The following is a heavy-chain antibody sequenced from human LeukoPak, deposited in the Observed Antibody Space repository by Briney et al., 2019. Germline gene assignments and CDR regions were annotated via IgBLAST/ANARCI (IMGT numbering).Heavy chain of an antibody. D-gene: IGHD2-8*01. V-gene: IGHV1-69*01. J-gene: IGHJ2*01. CDR1: GCTFSRPP. CDR2: IIPIFGAG. CDR3: ARGGCSHYWYFDL. Sequence: SVKVSCKASGCTFSRPPISWVRQAPGQGLEWMGGIIPIFGAGINAQKLQGRVTISADEATSAVYMELSSLRSEDTAVYYCARGGCSHYWYFDLWGRGTLVTVSS.